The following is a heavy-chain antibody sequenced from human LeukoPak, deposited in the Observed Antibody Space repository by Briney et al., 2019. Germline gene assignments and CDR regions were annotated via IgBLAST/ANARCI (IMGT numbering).Heavy chain of an antibody. Sequence: SVKVSCKASGGTFSSYAISWVRQAPGQGLEWMGGIIPIFGTANYAQKFQGRVTITADESTSTAYTELSSLRSEDTAVYYCAISYDLWKALEYWGQGTLVTVSS. CDR1: GGTFSSYA. J-gene: IGHJ4*02. CDR2: IIPIFGTA. CDR3: AISYDLWKALEY. V-gene: IGHV1-69*01. D-gene: IGHD3-3*01.